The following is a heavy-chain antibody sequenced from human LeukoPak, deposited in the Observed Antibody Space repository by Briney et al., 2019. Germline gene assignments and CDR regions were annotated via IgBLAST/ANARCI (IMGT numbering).Heavy chain of an antibody. CDR2: MRYDATKK. V-gene: IGHV3-30*02. CDR1: GFNFSNFG. CDR3: ARSVMMYASTYYFHY. D-gene: IGHD2-8*01. Sequence: GGSLRLSCAASGFNFSNFGIHWVRLAPGKGLEWVAFMRYDATKKYYADSVKGRFTISRDNSKNTVFLQINSLRADDTSVYYCARSVMMYASTYYFHYWGQGTLVTVSS. J-gene: IGHJ4*02.